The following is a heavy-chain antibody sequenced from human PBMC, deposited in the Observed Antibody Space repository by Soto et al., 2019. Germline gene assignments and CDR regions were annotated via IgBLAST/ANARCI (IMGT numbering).Heavy chain of an antibody. D-gene: IGHD2-21*02. Sequence: QLQLQESGPGLVKPSETLSLTCTVSGGSIRSSAYYWDWIRQTPGKGLEWIGSIYYSGSTEYNPSLKSRVTTSVATSKSHFSLKVNSVTAADTAVYYCVADLAFCGGVCHSGAANWFGPWGQGPLVTVSS. J-gene: IGHJ5*02. V-gene: IGHV4-39*02. CDR2: IYYSGST. CDR3: VADLAFCGGVCHSGAANWFGP. CDR1: GGSIRSSAYY.